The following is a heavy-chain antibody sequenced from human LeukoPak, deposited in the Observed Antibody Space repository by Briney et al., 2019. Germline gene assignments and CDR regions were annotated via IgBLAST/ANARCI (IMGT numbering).Heavy chain of an antibody. CDR2: IYYSGST. J-gene: IGHJ5*02. CDR1: GGSITPFY. Sequence: SETLSLTCTVSGGSITPFYWTWIRQPPGRGLEWIGYIYYSGSTNYNPSLKSRVTISVDTSKNQFSLKLSSVTAADTAVYYCARDVPITMVRGVTREDDWFDPWGQGTLVTVSS. D-gene: IGHD3-10*01. V-gene: IGHV4-59*12. CDR3: ARDVPITMVRGVTREDDWFDP.